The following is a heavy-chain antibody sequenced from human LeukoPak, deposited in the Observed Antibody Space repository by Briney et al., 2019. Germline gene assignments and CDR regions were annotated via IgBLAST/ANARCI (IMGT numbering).Heavy chain of an antibody. CDR1: GYMFSSYA. CDR2: ISGSGGRT. Sequence: PGGSLRLSCAASGYMFSSYAMSWVRQAPGKGLEWVSGISGSGGRTDYADSVKGRFTISRDKPKITLYLQMDSLRAEDTAVYYCAKDRGAAVGRYYGMDVWGQGTTVTVS. CDR3: AKDRGAAVGRYYGMDV. J-gene: IGHJ6*02. V-gene: IGHV3-23*01. D-gene: IGHD6-13*01.